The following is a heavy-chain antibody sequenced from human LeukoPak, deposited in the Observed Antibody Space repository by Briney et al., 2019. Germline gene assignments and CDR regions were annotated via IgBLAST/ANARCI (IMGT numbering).Heavy chain of an antibody. J-gene: IGHJ6*03. V-gene: IGHV4-4*02. CDR2: ILHSGST. CDR1: GGSITNPNW. Sequence: SETLSLTCAVSGGSITNPNWWSWVRQPPGKGLEWIAEILHSGSTNYNPSLKSRVTISIDKSKNQFSLNLSSVTAADTAVYYCATSNYYHYMDVWGKGTTVTVSS. D-gene: IGHD4-11*01. CDR3: ATSNYYHYMDV.